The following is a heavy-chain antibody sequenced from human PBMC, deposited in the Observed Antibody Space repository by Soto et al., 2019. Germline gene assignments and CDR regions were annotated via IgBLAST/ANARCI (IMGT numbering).Heavy chain of an antibody. CDR2: IYNRGNT. CDR3: AGGLSGDKVDQ. J-gene: IGHJ4*02. Sequence: QVQLQESGPGLVKPSQTLSLTCTVSGVSISDDNYYWSWIRQPPGKDLEWIGHIYNRGNTYNNPSLSSRLTLSLDTSKSQFSRNLNSVTAADTAVYYCAGGLSGDKVDQWGQGTLVTVSS. V-gene: IGHV4-30-4*01. D-gene: IGHD2-21*01. CDR1: GVSISDDNYY.